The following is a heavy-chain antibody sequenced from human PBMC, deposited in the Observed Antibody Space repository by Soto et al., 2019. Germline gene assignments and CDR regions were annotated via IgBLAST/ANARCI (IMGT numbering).Heavy chain of an antibody. V-gene: IGHV1-2*02. D-gene: IGHD4-17*01. J-gene: IGHJ3*02. CDR1: GYTFTGYY. CDR3: ARYAIYGDYDQMGGAFDI. Sequence: QVQLVQSGAEVKKPGASVKVSCKASGYTFTGYYMHWVRQAPGQGLEWMGWINPNSGGTNYAQKFQGRVTMTRDTSISTAYMELSRLRSDDTAVYYCARYAIYGDYDQMGGAFDIWGQGTMVTVSS. CDR2: INPNSGGT.